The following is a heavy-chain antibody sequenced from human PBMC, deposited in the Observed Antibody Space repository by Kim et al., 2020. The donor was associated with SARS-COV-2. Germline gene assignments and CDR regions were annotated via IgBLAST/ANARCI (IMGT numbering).Heavy chain of an antibody. J-gene: IGHJ4*02. V-gene: IGHV4-31*03. Sequence: SETLSLTCTVSGGSISSGGYYWSWIRQHPGKGLEWIGYIYYSGSTYYNPSLKSRVTISVDTSKNQFSLKLSSVTAADTAVYYCASWVGYYDSSGYVLPANWGQGTLVTVSS. CDR3: ASWVGYYDSSGYVLPAN. D-gene: IGHD3-22*01. CDR2: IYYSGST. CDR1: GGSISSGGYY.